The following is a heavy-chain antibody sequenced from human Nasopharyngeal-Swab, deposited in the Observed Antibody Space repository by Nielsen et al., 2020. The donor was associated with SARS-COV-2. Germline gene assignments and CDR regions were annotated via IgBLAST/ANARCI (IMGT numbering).Heavy chain of an antibody. CDR1: GGSISSSSYY. CDR3: ARGQDGAAAAL. D-gene: IGHD6-13*01. J-gene: IGHJ4*02. V-gene: IGHV4-39*01. Sequence: SETLSLTCTVSGGSISSSSYYWGWIRQPPGKGLEWIGSIYYSGSTYYNPSLKSRVTISVDTSKNQFSLKLTSLTAADTAMYYCARGQDGAAAALWGQGTLVTVSS. CDR2: IYYSGST.